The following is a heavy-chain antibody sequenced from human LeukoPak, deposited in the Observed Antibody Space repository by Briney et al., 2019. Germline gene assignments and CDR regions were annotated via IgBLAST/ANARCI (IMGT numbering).Heavy chain of an antibody. CDR2: MNPNSGNT. V-gene: IGHV1-8*02. Sequence: ASVKVSCKASGGTFSSYAISWVRQAPGQGLEWMGWMNPNSGNTGYAQKFQGRVTMTRNTSINTAYMELSSLTSEDTAVYYCARRADYYDSSAYYYWGQGTLVTVSS. CDR3: ARRADYYDSSAYYY. CDR1: GGTFSSYA. D-gene: IGHD3-22*01. J-gene: IGHJ4*02.